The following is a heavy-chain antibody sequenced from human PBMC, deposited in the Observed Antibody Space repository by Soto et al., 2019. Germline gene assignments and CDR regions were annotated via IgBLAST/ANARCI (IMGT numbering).Heavy chain of an antibody. CDR1: GFTFGING. CDR2: ISYDGSNK. Sequence: QVQLVESGGGVVQPGGSLDLPCEVSGFTFGINGVQWVRKAPGKGLECVAGISYDGSNKYYVDSVKGRFTISRDNSKSMLYLQMNSLRPEDTAVYYCVRVGARFVWNVINDAFDIWGLGTKVTVAS. V-gene: IGHV3-30*03. J-gene: IGHJ3*02. CDR3: VRVGARFVWNVINDAFDI. D-gene: IGHD3-10*01.